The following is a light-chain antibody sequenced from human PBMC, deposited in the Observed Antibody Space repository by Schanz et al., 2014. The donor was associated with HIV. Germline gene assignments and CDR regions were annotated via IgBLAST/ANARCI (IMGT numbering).Light chain of an antibody. CDR2: ANN. J-gene: IGLJ2*01. CDR1: SSNIVSNT. V-gene: IGLV1-44*01. CDR3: AAWDDGLSGRV. Sequence: QSALTQPPSASGTPGQRVTISCSGSSSNIVSNTVNWYQQLPGTAPKLLIYANNNRPSGVPDRFSGSKSGTLASLAISGLRSDDEADYYCAAWDDGLSGRVFGGGTKLTVL.